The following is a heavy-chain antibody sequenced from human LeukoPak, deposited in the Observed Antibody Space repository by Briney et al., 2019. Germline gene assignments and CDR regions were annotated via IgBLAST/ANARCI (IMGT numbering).Heavy chain of an antibody. D-gene: IGHD2-15*01. CDR1: GFTFDNYA. V-gene: IGHV3-23*01. CDR2: ISASGGTT. J-gene: IGHJ5*02. CDR3: AKDSFNGANWFDP. Sequence: GGSLRLSCAASGFTFDNYAMSWVRQVPGKGLEWVSLISASGGTTYYADSVKGRFTISRDNSKNTLYLQMNSLRAEDTAVYYCAKDSFNGANWFDPWGQGTLVTVSS.